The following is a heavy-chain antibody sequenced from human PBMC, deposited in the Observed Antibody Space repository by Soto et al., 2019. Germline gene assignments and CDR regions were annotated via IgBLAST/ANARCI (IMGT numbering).Heavy chain of an antibody. CDR1: GFTFSSYG. Sequence: QVQLVESGGGVVQPGRSLRLSCAASGFTFSSYGMHWVRQAPGKGLEWVAVIWYDGSNKYYADSVKGRFTISRDNSKNTLYLQMNSLRAEDTAVYDCARGTGPSDYWGQGTLVTVSS. V-gene: IGHV3-33*01. CDR3: ARGTGPSDY. CDR2: IWYDGSNK. J-gene: IGHJ4*02. D-gene: IGHD1-1*01.